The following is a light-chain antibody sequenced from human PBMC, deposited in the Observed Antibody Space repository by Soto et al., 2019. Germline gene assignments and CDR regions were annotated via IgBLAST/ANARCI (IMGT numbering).Light chain of an antibody. Sequence: EVVLTHSPGTLSLSPGERATLSCRARQSVNNNYLAWYQQKPGQAPRLLIYGASSRATGIPDRISGSESGTDFTLTNRRLEPEDFAVYYCQQNGYTWWTVGQGTKVEIK. CDR2: GAS. J-gene: IGKJ1*01. CDR1: QSVNNNY. CDR3: QQNGYTWWT. V-gene: IGKV3-20*01.